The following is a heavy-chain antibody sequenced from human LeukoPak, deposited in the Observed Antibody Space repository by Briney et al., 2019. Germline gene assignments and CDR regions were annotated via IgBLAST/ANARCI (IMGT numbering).Heavy chain of an antibody. V-gene: IGHV3-48*03. D-gene: IGHD1-26*01. CDR1: GLAVSGYR. CDR2: ISGRGGGI. CDR3: AREGGGDAFDI. Sequence: LIHYRAGAGLAVSGYRTRWVRYPPKKRQERVSYISGRGGGIYYADSLTGRFTISRDNAKNSLYLQMNSLRADDTAVYYCAREGGGDAFDIWGQGTLVTVSS. J-gene: IGHJ3*02.